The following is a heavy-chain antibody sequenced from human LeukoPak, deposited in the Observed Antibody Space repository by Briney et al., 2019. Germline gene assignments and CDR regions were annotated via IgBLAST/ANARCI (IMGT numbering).Heavy chain of an antibody. CDR1: SDSISSYY. CDR3: VRGRDGYRRLDY. J-gene: IGHJ4*02. V-gene: IGHV4-59*08. CDR2: IYYGGGT. Sequence: SETLSLTCTVSSDSISSYYWIWVRQPPGKGLEWIGYIYYGGGTDYSPSLKSRLTISLDTSKKQFSLNLSSVTAADTAVYYCVRGRDGYRRLDYWGQGTLVTVSS. D-gene: IGHD5-24*01.